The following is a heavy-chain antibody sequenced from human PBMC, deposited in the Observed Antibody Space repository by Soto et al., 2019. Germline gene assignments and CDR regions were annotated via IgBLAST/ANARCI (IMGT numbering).Heavy chain of an antibody. CDR3: ARVGGDIAAAVYNWFDP. J-gene: IGHJ5*02. CDR2: ISAYNGNT. CDR1: GYTFTSYG. D-gene: IGHD6-13*01. V-gene: IGHV1-18*01. Sequence: ASVKVSCKASGYTFTSYGISWVRQAPGQGLEWMGWISAYNGNTNYAQKLQGRVTMTTDTSTSTAYMELRSLRSDDTAVYYCARVGGDIAAAVYNWFDPWRQGTLVTVSS.